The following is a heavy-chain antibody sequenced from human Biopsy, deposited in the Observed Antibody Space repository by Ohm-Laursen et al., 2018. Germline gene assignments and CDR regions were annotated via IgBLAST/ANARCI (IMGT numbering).Heavy chain of an antibody. CDR2: ISYTGYT. CDR3: ARVSNDFGGLYFHR. D-gene: IGHD4-23*01. V-gene: IGHV4-59*11. J-gene: IGHJ4*02. CDR1: GGSFTGHY. Sequence: PSQTLSLTCTVSGGSFTGHYWSWIRQPPGQGLEWIGHISYTGYTSYNASLKSRVTISVDTSRNHFSLRLSSLTAADTAVYYCARVSNDFGGLYFHRWGQGTLLTVSS.